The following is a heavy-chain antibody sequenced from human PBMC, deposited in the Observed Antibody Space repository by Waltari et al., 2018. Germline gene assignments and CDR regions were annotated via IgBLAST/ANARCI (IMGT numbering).Heavy chain of an antibody. V-gene: IGHV4-4*07. CDR2: ISSSGST. CDR3: ARAEGGAYFNWIFDL. CDR1: GGAMSPYY. D-gene: IGHD3-9*01. J-gene: IGHJ2*01. Sequence: QVQLRESGPGLVKPSETLSLSCTVSGGAMSPYYWNWIRQPAGKGLEWIGRISSSGSTKYNPPLKSRVNMSIDTSTNQVFLQLTSVTAADTAIYFCARAEGGAYFNWIFDLWGRGTLVTVSS.